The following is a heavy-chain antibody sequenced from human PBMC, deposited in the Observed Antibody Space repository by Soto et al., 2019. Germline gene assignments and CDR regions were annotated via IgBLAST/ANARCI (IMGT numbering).Heavy chain of an antibody. V-gene: IGHV1-69*13. J-gene: IGHJ6*02. CDR3: AGGNPATFGGITVYYYYCMDV. CDR1: GGTFSNYG. D-gene: IGHD3-16*02. CDR2: IIPLFGTA. Sequence: GASVKVSCKASGGTFSNYGISWVRQAPGQGLEWMGEIIPLFGTANYAQKFQGRVTITADESTTTAYMELSSLRSEDPAVYYCAGGNPATFGGITVYYYYCMDVWGQGTTVTVSS.